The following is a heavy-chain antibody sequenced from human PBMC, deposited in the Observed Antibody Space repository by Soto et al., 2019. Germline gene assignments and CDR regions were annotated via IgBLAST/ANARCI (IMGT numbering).Heavy chain of an antibody. Sequence: QVQLQESGPGLVKPSETLSLTCTVSGGSVSSGSYYWSWIRQPPGKGLEWIGYIYYSGSTNYNPSLESRVTISVDTSKNQSSLQLSSVTAADTAVYYCTASVVPAAIAPGWNWFDPWGQGTLVTVSS. V-gene: IGHV4-61*01. CDR3: TASVVPAAIAPGWNWFDP. D-gene: IGHD2-2*01. CDR2: IYYSGST. CDR1: GGSVSSGSYY. J-gene: IGHJ5*02.